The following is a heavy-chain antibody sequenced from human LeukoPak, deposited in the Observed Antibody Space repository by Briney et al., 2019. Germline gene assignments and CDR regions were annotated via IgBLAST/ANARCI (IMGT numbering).Heavy chain of an antibody. V-gene: IGHV1-8*01. CDR1: GYTFTSYD. Sequence: GASVKVSCKASGYTFTSYDINWVRQATGQGLEWMGWMNPNSDNTGYAQKFQGRVTMTRNTSISTAYMELSSLRSEDTAVYYCARLLQLVPAVWFDPWGQGTLVTVSS. CDR2: MNPNSDNT. J-gene: IGHJ5*02. CDR3: ARLLQLVPAVWFDP. D-gene: IGHD6-6*01.